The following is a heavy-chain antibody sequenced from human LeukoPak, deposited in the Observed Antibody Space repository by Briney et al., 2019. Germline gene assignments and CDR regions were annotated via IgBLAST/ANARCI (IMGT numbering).Heavy chain of an antibody. CDR3: ARVRGWSSQFDAFDI. CDR1: GYTFTGYY. CDR2: INPNSGGT. Sequence: ASVKVSCKASGYTFTGYYMHWVRQAPGQGLEWMGRINPNSGGTNYAQKFQGRVTMTRDTPISTAYMELSRLRSDDTAVYYCARVRGWSSQFDAFDIWGQGTMVTVSS. D-gene: IGHD3-3*01. V-gene: IGHV1-2*06. J-gene: IGHJ3*02.